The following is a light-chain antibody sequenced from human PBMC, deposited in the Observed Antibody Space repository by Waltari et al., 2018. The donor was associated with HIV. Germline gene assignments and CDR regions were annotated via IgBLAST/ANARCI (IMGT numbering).Light chain of an antibody. CDR1: SSDVGGSNS. CDR3: SSYAGSNNLGV. CDR2: EVS. Sequence: QSALTQPPSASGSPGQSVTISCTGTSSDVGGSNSVSWYQQPPGKAPKLMIYEVSKRPSGVPDRFSGSKSGNTASLTVSGLQAEDEADYYCSSYAGSNNLGVFGTGTKVTVL. V-gene: IGLV2-8*01. J-gene: IGLJ1*01.